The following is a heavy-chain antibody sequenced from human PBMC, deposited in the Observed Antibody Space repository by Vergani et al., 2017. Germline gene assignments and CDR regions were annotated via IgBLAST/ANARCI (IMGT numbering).Heavy chain of an antibody. Sequence: PGKGLAWMGIIYPGDSDTRYSPSFQGQVTISADKSISTAYLQWSSLKASDTAMYYCARQPGYSSSWYIDIWGQGTMVTVSS. D-gene: IGHD6-13*01. V-gene: IGHV5-51*01. CDR2: IYPGDSDT. CDR3: ARQPGYSSSWYIDI. J-gene: IGHJ3*02.